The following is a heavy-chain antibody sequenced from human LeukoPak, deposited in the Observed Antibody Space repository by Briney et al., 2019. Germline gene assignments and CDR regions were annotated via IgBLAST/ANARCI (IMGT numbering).Heavy chain of an antibody. CDR1: GFTFSSYE. CDR2: ISSSGNTI. J-gene: IGHJ3*02. Sequence: GGSLRLSCAASGFTFSSYEMNWVRQAPGKGLEWVSYISSSGNTIYYADSVKGRFTNSRDNANNSLYLQMNSLRAEDTAVYYCARDRADYVGAFDIWGQGTTVTVSS. V-gene: IGHV3-48*03. CDR3: ARDRADYVGAFDI. D-gene: IGHD4-17*01.